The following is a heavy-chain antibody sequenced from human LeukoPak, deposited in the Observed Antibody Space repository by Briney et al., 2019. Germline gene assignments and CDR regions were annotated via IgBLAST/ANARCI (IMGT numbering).Heavy chain of an antibody. D-gene: IGHD1-7*01. CDR3: ASGYNWNYILGH. CDR1: GSSFSSGSYY. Sequence: PSETLSLTCTVSGSSFSSGSYYWSWIRQPAGKGLEWIGRIYTSGSTNYNPSLTSRVTISVDTSKNQFSLKLSSVTAADTAGYYCASGYNWNYILGHWGQGTLVTVSS. V-gene: IGHV4-61*02. CDR2: IYTSGST. J-gene: IGHJ4*02.